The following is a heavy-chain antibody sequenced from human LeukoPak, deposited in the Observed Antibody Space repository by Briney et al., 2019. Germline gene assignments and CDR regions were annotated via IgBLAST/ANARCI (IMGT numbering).Heavy chain of an antibody. V-gene: IGHV4-59*01. J-gene: IGHJ6*02. CDR2: IYYSGTT. CDR3: AREDPQTTVPEGMDV. Sequence: SETLSLTCTVSGGSISYYYWSWIRQSPGKGLEWIGYIYYSGTTNYNPSLKSRVTISVDTSKNQFSLQLRSVTAADTAVYYCAREDPQTTVPEGMDVWGQGTTVIVSS. CDR1: GGSISYYY. D-gene: IGHD4-17*01.